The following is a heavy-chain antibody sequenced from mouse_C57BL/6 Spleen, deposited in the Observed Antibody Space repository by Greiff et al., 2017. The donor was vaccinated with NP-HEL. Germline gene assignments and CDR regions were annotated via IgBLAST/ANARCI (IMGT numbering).Heavy chain of an antibody. CDR3: ARDGGGTGDYFDG. J-gene: IGHJ2*01. CDR2: ISDGGSYT. D-gene: IGHD3-3*01. V-gene: IGHV5-4*01. Sequence: EVQLVESGGGLVKPGGSLKLSCAASGFTFSSYAMSWVRQTPEKRLEWVATISDGGSYTYYPDNVKGRFTISRDNAKNNLYLQMSQLKSEDTAWYYCARDGGGTGDYFDGWGQGTTLTVSS. CDR1: GFTFSSYA.